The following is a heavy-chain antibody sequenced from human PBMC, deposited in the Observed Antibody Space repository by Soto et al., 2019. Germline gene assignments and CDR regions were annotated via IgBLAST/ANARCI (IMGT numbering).Heavy chain of an antibody. CDR2: IYYTGST. CDR3: ARGYFDSSGYYNPFDC. Sequence: PSETLSLTCTVSGASISSSYWSWLRQPPGKGLEWIGYIYYTGSTNYNPSLKSRVTISVDTSKNQFSLKLTSVTAADTAVYYCARGYFDSSGYYNPFDCWGQGTLVTVSS. J-gene: IGHJ4*02. V-gene: IGHV4-59*01. CDR1: GASISSSY. D-gene: IGHD3-22*01.